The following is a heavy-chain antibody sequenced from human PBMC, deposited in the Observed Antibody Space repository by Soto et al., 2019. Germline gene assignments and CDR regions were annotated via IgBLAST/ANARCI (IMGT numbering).Heavy chain of an antibody. CDR2: ISWNGGST. CDR3: AKEQLAAAGTGGFYYYYGMDV. D-gene: IGHD6-13*01. CDR1: GFTFDDYT. Sequence: PRGSLRLSCAASGFTFDDYTMHWVRQAPGKGLEWVSLISWNGGSTYYADSVKGRFTISRDNSKNSLYLQMNSLRTEDTALYYCAKEQLAAAGTGGFYYYYGMDVWGQGTTVTVSS. J-gene: IGHJ6*02. V-gene: IGHV3-43*01.